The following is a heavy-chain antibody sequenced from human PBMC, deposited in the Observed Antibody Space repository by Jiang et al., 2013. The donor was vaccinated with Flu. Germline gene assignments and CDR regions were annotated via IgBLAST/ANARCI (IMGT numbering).Heavy chain of an antibody. D-gene: IGHD6-13*01. CDR1: GGSISSSSYF. CDR3: ARDSPCITAAGTCLPFWDN. V-gene: IGHV4-39*07. Sequence: GPGLVKPSETLTLTCSVFGGSISSSSYFWGWIRQAPGKGLEWIGSIDYSGTTYYNPSLKSRVTVSIDTSKKQFSLKVTSVTGADTAVYFCARDSPCITAAGTCLPFWDNWGQGTLVTVSS. CDR2: IDYSGTT. J-gene: IGHJ4*02.